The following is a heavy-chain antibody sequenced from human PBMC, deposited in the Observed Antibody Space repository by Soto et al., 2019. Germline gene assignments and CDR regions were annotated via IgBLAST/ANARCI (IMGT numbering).Heavy chain of an antibody. J-gene: IGHJ4*02. V-gene: IGHV3-9*01. CDR2: SSWNSGSI. CDR1: GFTFDDYA. Sequence: EVQLVESGGGLVQPGRSLRLSCAASGFTFDDYAMHWVRQAPGKGLEWVSGSSWNSGSIGYADSVKGRFTISRDNAKNSLYLQMNSLRGEDTALYYCAKDMRADCSSTSCYGHFDYWGQGTLVTVSS. D-gene: IGHD2-2*01. CDR3: AKDMRADCSSTSCYGHFDY.